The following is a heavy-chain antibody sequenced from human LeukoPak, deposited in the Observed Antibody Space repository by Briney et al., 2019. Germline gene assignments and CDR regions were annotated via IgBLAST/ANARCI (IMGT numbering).Heavy chain of an antibody. Sequence: ASVEVSCKSSGYIFIRYYIHWVRQAPGQGLEWVGIINPSGGATSYAQKFQGRVTMTRDTSTSTVYMELSSLRSQDTAVYYCARDYGDNNFDYWGQGTLVTVSS. CDR2: INPSGGAT. CDR1: GYIFIRYY. D-gene: IGHD4-17*01. CDR3: ARDYGDNNFDY. J-gene: IGHJ4*02. V-gene: IGHV1-46*01.